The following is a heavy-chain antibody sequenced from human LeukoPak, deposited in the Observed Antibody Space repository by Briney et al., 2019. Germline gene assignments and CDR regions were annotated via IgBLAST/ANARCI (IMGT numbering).Heavy chain of an antibody. Sequence: GASVKVSCKASGYTFTGYYMHWVRQAPGQGLEWMGWINPNSGGTNYAQKFQGRVTMTRDTSISTAYMELSRLRSDGTAVYYCARTTSGVAARALIYWGQGTLVTVSS. CDR2: INPNSGGT. CDR3: ARTTSGVAARALIY. D-gene: IGHD6-6*01. J-gene: IGHJ4*02. V-gene: IGHV1-2*02. CDR1: GYTFTGYY.